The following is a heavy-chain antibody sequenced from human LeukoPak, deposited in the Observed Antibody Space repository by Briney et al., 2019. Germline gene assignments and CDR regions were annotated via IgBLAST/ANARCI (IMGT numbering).Heavy chain of an antibody. CDR3: ARDLPSLKVPHDYGDYDFDY. D-gene: IGHD4-17*01. Sequence: KPSETLSLTCAVSGGSIAIRNYYWAWIRQSPGRGLEWLGSVYSSGSVYYNPSLKSRVTISVDTSKNQFSLKLSSVTAADTAVYYCARDLPSLKVPHDYGDYDFDYWGQGTLVTVSS. CDR1: GGSIAIRNYY. J-gene: IGHJ4*02. CDR2: VYSSGSV. V-gene: IGHV4-39*07.